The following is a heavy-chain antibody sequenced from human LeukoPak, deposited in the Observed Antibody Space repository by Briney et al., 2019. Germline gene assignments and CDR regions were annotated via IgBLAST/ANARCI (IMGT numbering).Heavy chain of an antibody. V-gene: IGHV3-23*01. J-gene: IGHJ4*02. D-gene: IGHD3-10*02. CDR3: AKRSAYVSASPHFDY. CDR1: GFTLSTYG. Sequence: GGSLRLSCAASGFTLSTYGMNWVRQAPGKGLEWVSGVNDRGDKTYYAELVKGRFTISRDNSKNTLYLQMSSLRAEDTAIYYCAKRSAYVSASPHFDYWGQGALVTVSS. CDR2: VNDRGDKT.